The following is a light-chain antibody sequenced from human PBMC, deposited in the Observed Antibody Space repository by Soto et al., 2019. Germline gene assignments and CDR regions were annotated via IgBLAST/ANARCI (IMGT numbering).Light chain of an antibody. CDR2: DAS. J-gene: IGKJ3*01. CDR1: EGIRSS. CDR3: QQFNNFPPT. V-gene: IGKV1D-13*01. Sequence: AMQLTRSPSSLSASVGYTVTITCRASEGIRSSLAWYQQRPGTGPKLLIYDASTLDAGAPSRFSGSGSGTDFTLTIWSLQPEDFATYYCQQFNNFPPTFGPGTKVDIK.